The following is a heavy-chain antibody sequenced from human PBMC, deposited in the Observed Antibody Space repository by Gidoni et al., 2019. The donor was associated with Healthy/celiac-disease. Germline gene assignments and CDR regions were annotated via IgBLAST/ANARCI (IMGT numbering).Heavy chain of an antibody. CDR3: ADSSGYW. V-gene: IGHV3-23*01. D-gene: IGHD3-22*01. CDR1: GFTFSSYA. CDR2: ISGSGGST. J-gene: IGHJ4*02. Sequence: MQLLASGGGLVQPGGSLRLPCAASGFTFSSYAMRWVRQAPGKALEWVSAISGSGGSTYYADSVKGRFTISRDNSKNTLYLQMNSLRAEDTAVYYCADSSGYWWGQGTLVTVSS.